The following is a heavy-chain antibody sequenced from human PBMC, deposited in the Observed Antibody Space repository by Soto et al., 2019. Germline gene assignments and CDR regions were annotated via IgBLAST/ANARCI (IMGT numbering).Heavy chain of an antibody. CDR1: GFTFRSYA. CDR2: ISGSGGST. CDR3: AKVVPDNWFDP. V-gene: IGHV3-23*01. D-gene: IGHD2-2*01. Sequence: ETLRLSCAASGFTFRSYAMSWVRQAPGKGLEWVSAISGSGGSTYYADSVKGRFTISRDNSKNTLYLQMNSLRAEDTAVYYCAKVVPDNWFDPWGQGTLVTVSS. J-gene: IGHJ5*02.